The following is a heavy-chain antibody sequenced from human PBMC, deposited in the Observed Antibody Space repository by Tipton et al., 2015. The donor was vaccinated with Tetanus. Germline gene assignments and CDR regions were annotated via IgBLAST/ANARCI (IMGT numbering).Heavy chain of an antibody. CDR2: IYYNGNT. D-gene: IGHD3-16*01. J-gene: IGHJ6*02. CDR3: ARDHGITWGGMGYYYGMDV. V-gene: IGHV4-39*07. Sequence: TLSLTCTVSGGSLSSGTYYWDWIRQPPGKGLEWIGNIYYNGNTLQNPSLKSRVTLSLDKSKNQFSLKLRSVTAADTAVYYCARDHGITWGGMGYYYGMDVWGQGTTVTVSS. CDR1: GGSLSSGTYY.